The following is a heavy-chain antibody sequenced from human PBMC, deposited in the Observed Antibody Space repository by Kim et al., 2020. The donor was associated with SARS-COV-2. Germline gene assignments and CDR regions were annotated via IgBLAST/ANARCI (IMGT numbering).Heavy chain of an antibody. Sequence: GGSLRLSCGASGFTFSSYTMNWVRQTPGKGLQWVSSISSSSCYIYYADSVKGRFTISRDNSKNSLYLQMNSLRAEDTAVYFCARGDESNDFCTGYFNYY. CDR1: GFTFSSYT. CDR2: ISSSSCYI. CDR3: ARGDESNDFCTGYFNYY. V-gene: IGHV3-21*01. D-gene: IGHD3-3*01. J-gene: IGHJ6*01.